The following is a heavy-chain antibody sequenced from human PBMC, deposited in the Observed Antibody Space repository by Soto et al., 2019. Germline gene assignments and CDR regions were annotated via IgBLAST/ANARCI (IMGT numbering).Heavy chain of an antibody. V-gene: IGHV4-30-4*01. D-gene: IGHD3-3*01. CDR2: IYYSGNT. J-gene: IGHJ6*02. CDR1: GGSISSGYYY. CDR3: ARDLFMYDFWSGYYYPTGYGMDV. Sequence: SETLSLTCSVSGGSISSGYYYWSWIRQPPGKGLEWIGNIYYSGNTYYNPSLKSRLIISIDTSKNQFSLKVGSVTAADTAVYYCARDLFMYDFWSGYYYPTGYGMDVWGQGTTVTVSS.